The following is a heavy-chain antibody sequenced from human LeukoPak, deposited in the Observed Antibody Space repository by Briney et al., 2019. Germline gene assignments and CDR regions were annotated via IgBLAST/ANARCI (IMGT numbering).Heavy chain of an antibody. CDR3: ASHYSRWGIDAFDI. D-gene: IGHD6-13*01. V-gene: IGHV4-61*02. J-gene: IGHJ3*02. CDR2: IHPAGNT. Sequence: PSQTPSLTCTASGGSIKNASYYWSWIRQPAGKGLEWIGRIHPAGNTMYNPSLESRVTISVDTSKNQFSLHLSSVTAADTAVYYFASHYSRWGIDAFDIWGQGTVVTVSS. CDR1: GGSIKNASYY.